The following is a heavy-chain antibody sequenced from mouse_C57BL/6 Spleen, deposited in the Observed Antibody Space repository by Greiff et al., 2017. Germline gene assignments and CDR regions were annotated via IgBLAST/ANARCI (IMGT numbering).Heavy chain of an antibody. CDR1: GYTFTTYP. CDR3: ARGLSRYWYFDV. CDR2: FHPYNDDT. V-gene: IGHV1-47*01. J-gene: IGHJ1*03. Sequence: QVQLKESGAELVKPGASVKMSCKASGYTFTTYPIEWMKQNHGKSLEWIGNFHPYNDDTKYNEKFKGKATLTVEKSSSTVYLELSRLTSDDSAVYYCARGLSRYWYFDVWGTGTTVTVSS.